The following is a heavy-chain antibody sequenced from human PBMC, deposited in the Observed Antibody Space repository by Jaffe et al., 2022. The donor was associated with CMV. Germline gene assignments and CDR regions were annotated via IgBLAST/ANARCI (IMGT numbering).Heavy chain of an antibody. D-gene: IGHD3-10*01. CDR1: GGSISSSSYY. J-gene: IGHJ5*02. CDR2: IYYSGST. Sequence: QLQLQESGPGLVKPSETLSLTCTVSGGSISSSSYYWGWIRQPPGKGLEWIGSIYYSGSTYYNPSLKSRVTISVDTSKNQFSLKLSSVTAADTAVYYCASQLLWFGELSFGWFDPWGQGTLVTVSS. CDR3: ASQLLWFGELSFGWFDP. V-gene: IGHV4-39*01.